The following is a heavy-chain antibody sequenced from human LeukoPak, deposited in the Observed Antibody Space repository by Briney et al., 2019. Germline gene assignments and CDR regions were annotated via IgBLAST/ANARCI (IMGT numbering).Heavy chain of an antibody. V-gene: IGHV1-2*02. Sequence: ASVKVSCKASGYTFTGYYMHWVRQAPGQGLEWMGWINPNSGGTNYAQKFQGRVTMTRDTSISTAYMELSRLRSDDTAVYYCARGPARELISGWYEDYYYYMDVWGKGTTVTVSS. CDR2: INPNSGGT. D-gene: IGHD6-19*01. CDR3: ARGPARELISGWYEDYYYYMDV. CDR1: GYTFTGYY. J-gene: IGHJ6*03.